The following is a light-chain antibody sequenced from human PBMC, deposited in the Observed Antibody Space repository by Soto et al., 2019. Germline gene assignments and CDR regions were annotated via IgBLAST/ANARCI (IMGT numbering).Light chain of an antibody. CDR2: GAS. V-gene: IGKV3-20*01. CDR1: QRVRSNY. J-gene: IGKJ1*01. Sequence: EFVLTQSPGTLSLSPGERPTLSCRPSQRVRSNYLAWYQQKPGQAPRLLIYGASTRATGIADRFSGSGSGTDFTLSISRLEPEDFAVYYCHQYGSSPQTFGQGTKVEIK. CDR3: HQYGSSPQT.